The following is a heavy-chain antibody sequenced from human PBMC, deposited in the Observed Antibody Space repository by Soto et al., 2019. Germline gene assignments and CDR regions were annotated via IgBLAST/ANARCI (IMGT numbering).Heavy chain of an antibody. D-gene: IGHD2-8*01. CDR2: INPSGGST. CDR1: GYLFTSFY. Sequence: ASVKVSCKASGYLFTSFYIQWVRQAPGQGLEWMGVINPSGGSTSYAQKFQGRITMTTDRSTNTIYMELSSLRSEDTAVYYCARGLCTSGSCNTDFDYWGQGTPVTVSS. CDR3: ARGLCTSGSCNTDFDY. J-gene: IGHJ4*02. V-gene: IGHV1-46*01.